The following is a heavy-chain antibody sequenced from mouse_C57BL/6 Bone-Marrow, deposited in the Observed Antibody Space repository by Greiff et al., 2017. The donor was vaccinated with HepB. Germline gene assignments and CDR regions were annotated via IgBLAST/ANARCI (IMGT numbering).Heavy chain of an antibody. CDR2: ISNGGGST. D-gene: IGHD1-1*01. CDR3: ARQELLRYTGFAY. J-gene: IGHJ3*01. V-gene: IGHV5-12*01. Sequence: DVMLVESGGGLVQPGGSLKLSCAASGFTFSDYYMYWVRQTPEKRLEWVAYISNGGGSTYYPDTVKGRFTISRDNAKNTLYLQMSRLKSEDTAMYYCARQELLRYTGFAYWGQGTLVTVSA. CDR1: GFTFSDYY.